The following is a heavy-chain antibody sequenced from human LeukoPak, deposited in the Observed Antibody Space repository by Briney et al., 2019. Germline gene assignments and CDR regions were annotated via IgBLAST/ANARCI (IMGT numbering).Heavy chain of an antibody. V-gene: IGHV3-23*01. CDR2: ISGSGGGT. D-gene: IGHD7-27*01. J-gene: IGHJ4*02. Sequence: GGSLRLSCAASGFTFSTYAMSWVRQAPGKGLEWVSTISGSGGGTFYADSVKGRFSISRDNSENTLFLQMNSLRAEDTAVYYCAKRWGYYFDYWGQGTLVTVSS. CDR3: AKRWGYYFDY. CDR1: GFTFSTYA.